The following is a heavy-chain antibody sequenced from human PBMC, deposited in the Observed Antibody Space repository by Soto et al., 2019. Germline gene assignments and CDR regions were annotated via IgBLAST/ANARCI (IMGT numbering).Heavy chain of an antibody. CDR3: AREKGYISGPKKFDY. D-gene: IGHD5-12*01. Sequence: SETLSLTCTVSGASISSGDYFWSWIRQSPGKGLEWIGYIYDSGSSYYNPSLQSRVTMSVDTSKNQFSLKLSSVTAADTAVYYCAREKGYISGPKKFDYWGQGTLVTVSS. CDR1: GASISSGDYF. CDR2: IYDSGSS. V-gene: IGHV4-30-4*01. J-gene: IGHJ4*02.